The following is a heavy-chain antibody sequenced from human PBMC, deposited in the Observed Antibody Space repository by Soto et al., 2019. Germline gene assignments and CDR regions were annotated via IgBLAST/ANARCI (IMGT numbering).Heavy chain of an antibody. D-gene: IGHD3-3*01. CDR1: GFTFSSYG. V-gene: IGHV3-33*01. J-gene: IGHJ6*02. CDR2: IWYDGSNK. CDR3: ARDIHYDFWSVLRPPLYSSYGMHV. Sequence: GGSLRLSCAASGFTFSSYGMHWVRQAPGKGLEWVAVIWYDGSNKYYADSVKGRFTISRDNSKNTLYLQMNSLRAEDTAVYYCARDIHYDFWSVLRPPLYSSYGMHVWGQATTVTLYS.